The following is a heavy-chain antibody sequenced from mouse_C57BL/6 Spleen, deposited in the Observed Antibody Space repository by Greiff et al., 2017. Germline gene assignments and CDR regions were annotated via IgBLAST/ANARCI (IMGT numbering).Heavy chain of an antibody. Sequence: QVQLKQPGAELVRPGSSVKLSCKASGYTFTSYWMHWVKQRPIQGLEWIGNIDPSDSETHYNQKFKDKATLTVDKSSSTAYMQLSSLTSEDSAGYCCARDDSLDYWGQGTTLTVSS. CDR2: IDPSDSET. CDR1: GYTFTSYW. J-gene: IGHJ2*01. V-gene: IGHV1-52*01. CDR3: ARDDSLDY. D-gene: IGHD2-13*01.